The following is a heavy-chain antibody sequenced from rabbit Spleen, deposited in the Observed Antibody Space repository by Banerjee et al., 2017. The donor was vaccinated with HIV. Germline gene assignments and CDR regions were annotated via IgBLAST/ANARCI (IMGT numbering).Heavy chain of an antibody. J-gene: IGHJ6*01. Sequence: QEQLVESGGDLVKPEGSLTLTCTASGFSFSSVYDMCWVRQAPGKGLEWIAYIYTANSAATYYATWAKGRFTISKTSSTTLTLQMTSLTAADTATYFCARDSGTSFSSYGMDLWGPGTLVTVS. CDR2: IYTANSAAT. CDR1: GFSFSSVYD. V-gene: IGHV1S45*01. CDR3: ARDSGTSFSSYGMDL. D-gene: IGHD8-1*01.